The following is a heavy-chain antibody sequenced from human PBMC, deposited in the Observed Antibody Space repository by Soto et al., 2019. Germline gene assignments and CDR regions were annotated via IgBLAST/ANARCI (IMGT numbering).Heavy chain of an antibody. D-gene: IGHD1-26*01. CDR1: GFTFSNYA. Sequence: GGSLRLSCAASGFTFSNYAMNWFRQAPGKGLEWVSSISGSDGGTYYADSVKGRFIISRDNSKNTMYLQMNSLRDDDTAVYYCAKDAVSYNGKWDWFDSWGQGTLVTVSS. J-gene: IGHJ5*01. CDR2: ISGSDGGT. V-gene: IGHV3-23*01. CDR3: AKDAVSYNGKWDWFDS.